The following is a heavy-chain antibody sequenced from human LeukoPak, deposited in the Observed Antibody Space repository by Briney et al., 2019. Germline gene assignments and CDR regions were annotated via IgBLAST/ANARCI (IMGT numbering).Heavy chain of an antibody. J-gene: IGHJ3*02. CDR3: ARDSLVIKDAFDI. CDR2: IRQDGSEK. CDR1: GFTFSSYW. D-gene: IGHD3-9*01. Sequence: PGGSLRLSCAASGFTFSSYWMSWVRQVPGKGLEWVANIRQDGSEKYYVDSVKGRFTISRDNAKNPLYLQMNCLRAEDTAVYYCARDSLVIKDAFDIWGQGTMVTVSS. V-gene: IGHV3-7*01.